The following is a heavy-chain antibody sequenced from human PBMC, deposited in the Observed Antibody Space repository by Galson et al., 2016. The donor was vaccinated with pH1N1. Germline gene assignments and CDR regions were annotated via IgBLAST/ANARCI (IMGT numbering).Heavy chain of an antibody. D-gene: IGHD4-17*01. Sequence: SLRLSCAASRFTFSDYYMSWIRQAPGKGLEWVSYTSNSGGSIYYADSVEGRFTISRDNAKNSLYLQMNSLRAEDTAVYYCARCDYHDVDLDRFYFDYWGQGTLVTVSS. CDR1: RFTFSDYY. J-gene: IGHJ4*02. V-gene: IGHV3-11*01. CDR3: ARCDYHDVDLDRFYFDY. CDR2: TSNSGGSI.